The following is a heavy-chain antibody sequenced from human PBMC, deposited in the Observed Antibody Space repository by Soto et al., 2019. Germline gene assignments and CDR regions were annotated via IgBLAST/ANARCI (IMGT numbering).Heavy chain of an antibody. D-gene: IGHD3-9*01. Sequence: SETLSLSCTVSGDSVRNTNYYWSWIRQPPGKVLEWIGYIYYTGATNYNPSLKSRVTIXXXXSXNXFXLXXXSVTTADTAVYSCASMNILAGHAFDFWGQGIMVT. CDR1: GDSVRNTNYY. CDR3: ASMNILAGHAFDF. V-gene: IGHV4-61*01. J-gene: IGHJ3*01. CDR2: IYYTGAT.